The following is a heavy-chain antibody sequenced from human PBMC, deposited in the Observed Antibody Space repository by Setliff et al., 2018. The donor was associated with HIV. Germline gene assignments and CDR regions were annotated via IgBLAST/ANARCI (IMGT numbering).Heavy chain of an antibody. CDR2: VNHGGSY. CDR1: GASFSDYS. J-gene: IGHJ6*03. V-gene: IGHV4-34*01. Sequence: PSETLSLTCGVVGASFSDYSWNWSRQPPGKGLEWIAEVNHGGSYNYNPSLKSRVTTSLDASRDQFSLNLTSVTAADTAVYYCARSARKQGYYYYYYMDVWGKGITVTVSS. CDR3: ARSARKQGYYYYYYMDV.